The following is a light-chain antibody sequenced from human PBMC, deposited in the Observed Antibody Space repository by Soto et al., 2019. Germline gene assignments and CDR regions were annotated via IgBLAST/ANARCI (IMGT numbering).Light chain of an antibody. CDR1: QSVNNNY. CDR3: QQYGSSYT. Sequence: EIVLTQSPGTLSLSPGERATLSCRASQSVNNNYLAWYQQKPEQPPRLLIYGASSRAIGIPDRFSGGGSGTDFTLTISRLEPEDFAVYYCQQYGSSYTFGPGTKVDIK. V-gene: IGKV3-20*01. CDR2: GAS. J-gene: IGKJ3*01.